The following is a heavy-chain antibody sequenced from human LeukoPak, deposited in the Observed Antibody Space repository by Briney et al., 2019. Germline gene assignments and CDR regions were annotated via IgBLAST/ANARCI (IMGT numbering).Heavy chain of an antibody. V-gene: IGHV3-48*01. D-gene: IGHD3-22*01. CDR3: ARDGYYYDSSGYRGYYFDY. J-gene: IGHJ4*02. Sequence: PGGSLILSCAASGFTFSNYNLNWVRQAPGKGLGWVSYISDGSSTIYYADSVRGRFTISRDNSKNTLYLQMNSLRAEDTAVYYCARDGYYYDSSGYRGYYFDYWGQGALVTVSS. CDR1: GFTFSNYN. CDR2: ISDGSSTI.